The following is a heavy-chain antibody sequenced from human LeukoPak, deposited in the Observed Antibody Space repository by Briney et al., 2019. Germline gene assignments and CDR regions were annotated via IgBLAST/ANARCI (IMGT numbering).Heavy chain of an antibody. V-gene: IGHV5-51*01. CDR3: VRWGPHYRDAFDI. CDR1: GYDFITYW. CDR2: IYPDDSDT. D-gene: IGHD3-16*01. Sequence: GESLKISCKSSGYDFITYWIGWVRQVPGKGLECVGIIYPDDSDTRYSPSFQGQVTISADNSISTAYLQWSSLKASDTAMYYCVRWGPHYRDAFDIWGQGTMVTVSS. J-gene: IGHJ3*02.